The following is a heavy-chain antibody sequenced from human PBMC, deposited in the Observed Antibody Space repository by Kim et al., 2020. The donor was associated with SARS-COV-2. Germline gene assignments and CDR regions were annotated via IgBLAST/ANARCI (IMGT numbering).Heavy chain of an antibody. J-gene: IGHJ5*02. CDR3: ARVSCSGGACFLAWFDP. CDR1: GYSISSGYY. Sequence: SETLSLTCTVSGYSISSGYYWGWIRQPPGKGLEWIGSIYHSGDTYYNPSLKSRVTISLDTSKNHFSLRLNSVTATDTAVYYCARVSCSGGACFLAWFDPWGQGTLVTVSS. CDR2: IYHSGDT. V-gene: IGHV4-38-2*02. D-gene: IGHD2-15*01.